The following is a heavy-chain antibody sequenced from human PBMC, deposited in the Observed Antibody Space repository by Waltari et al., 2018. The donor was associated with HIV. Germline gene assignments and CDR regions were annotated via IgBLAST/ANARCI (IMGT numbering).Heavy chain of an antibody. CDR3: AREGAGDIYYLEY. D-gene: IGHD3-16*02. V-gene: IGHV1-3*01. Sequence: QVQLVQSRAEVKRPGASVKGSCHTSGYTFTHYAVHWVRQAPGQRLESMGWINVGNSKTQYSQKFQGRLTITRDTSASVAYMELTRLKSEDTAVYFCAREGAGDIYYLEYWGQGTLVTVSS. CDR2: INVGNSKT. J-gene: IGHJ4*02. CDR1: GYTFTHYA.